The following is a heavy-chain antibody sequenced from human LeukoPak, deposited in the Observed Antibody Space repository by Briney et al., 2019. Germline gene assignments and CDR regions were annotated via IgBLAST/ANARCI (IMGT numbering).Heavy chain of an antibody. CDR2: INGGGGST. D-gene: IGHD2-15*01. Sequence: PGRSLRLSCAASGFTFSSYAMSWVRQAPGKGLEWVSAINGGGGSTYYADSVKGRFTISRDNSKSTLYLQMNSLRAEDTAVYYCAKGGVVHAFNIWGQGTMVTVSS. CDR1: GFTFSSYA. V-gene: IGHV3-23*01. J-gene: IGHJ3*02. CDR3: AKGGVVHAFNI.